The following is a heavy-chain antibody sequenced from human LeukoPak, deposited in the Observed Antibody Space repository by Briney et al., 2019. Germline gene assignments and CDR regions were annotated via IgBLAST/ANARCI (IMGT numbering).Heavy chain of an antibody. CDR2: ISYDGSNK. CDR1: GFTFSSYG. D-gene: IGHD5-18*01. J-gene: IGHJ5*02. V-gene: IGHV3-30*18. Sequence: GGSLRLSCAASGFTFSSYGMHWVRQAPGKGLEWVAVISYDGSNKYYADSVKGRFTISRDNSKNTLYLQMNSLRAEDTAVYYCAKDRDVDTAMVPLDPWGQGTLVTVSS. CDR3: AKDRDVDTAMVPLDP.